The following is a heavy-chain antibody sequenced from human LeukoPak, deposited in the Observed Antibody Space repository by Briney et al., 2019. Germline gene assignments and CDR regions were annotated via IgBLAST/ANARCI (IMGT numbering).Heavy chain of an antibody. D-gene: IGHD2-2*01. CDR1: GYTFTGCY. CDR2: INPNSGGT. J-gene: IGHJ4*02. Sequence: ASVKVSCKASGYTFTGCYMHWVRQAPGQGLEWMGWINPNSGGTNYAQKFQGWVTMTRDTSISTAYMELSRLRSDDTAVYYCARGYCSSTSCYGFDYWGQGTLVTVSS. V-gene: IGHV1-2*04. CDR3: ARGYCSSTSCYGFDY.